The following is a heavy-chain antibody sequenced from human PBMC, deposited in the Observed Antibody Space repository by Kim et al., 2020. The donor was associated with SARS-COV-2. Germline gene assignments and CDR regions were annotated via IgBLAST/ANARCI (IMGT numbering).Heavy chain of an antibody. J-gene: IGHJ5*02. CDR1: GGSISSYY. D-gene: IGHD6-13*01. CDR2: IYYSGST. V-gene: IGHV4-59*01. Sequence: SETLSLTCTVSGGSISSYYWSWIRQPPGKGLEWIGYIYYSGSTNYNPSLKSRVTISVDTSKNHFSLKLSSVTAADTAVYYCARDALYSSSWYGWFDPWGQGTLVTVSS. CDR3: ARDALYSSSWYGWFDP.